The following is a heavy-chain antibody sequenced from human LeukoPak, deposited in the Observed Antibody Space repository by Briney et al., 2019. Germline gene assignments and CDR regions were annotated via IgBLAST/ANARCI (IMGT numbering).Heavy chain of an antibody. V-gene: IGHV1-2*02. CDR2: INPNSGGI. J-gene: IGHJ4*02. Sequence: ASVKVSCKASGYTFTDSYVHWVRQAPGQRLEWMGWINPNSGGIVYAKKFQGRVTLTRDTSVSTVYMELSRLRSDDTAVFYCAREPETGTAGFDFWGQGTLVTVSS. CDR3: AREPETGTAGFDF. CDR1: GYTFTDSY. D-gene: IGHD3-9*01.